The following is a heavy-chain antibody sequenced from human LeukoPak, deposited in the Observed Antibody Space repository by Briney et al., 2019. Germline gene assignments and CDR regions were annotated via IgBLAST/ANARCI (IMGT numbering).Heavy chain of an antibody. J-gene: IGHJ4*02. CDR3: ARSLSGSYYSLGY. CDR2: IYYSGST. V-gene: IGHV4-59*01. Sequence: PSETLSLTXTVSGGSISSYYWSWIRQSPGKGLEWIGYIYYSGSTNYNPSLKSRVTISVDTSKNQFSLKLSSVTAADTAVYYCARSLSGSYYSLGYWGQGTLVTVSS. CDR1: GGSISSYY. D-gene: IGHD1-26*01.